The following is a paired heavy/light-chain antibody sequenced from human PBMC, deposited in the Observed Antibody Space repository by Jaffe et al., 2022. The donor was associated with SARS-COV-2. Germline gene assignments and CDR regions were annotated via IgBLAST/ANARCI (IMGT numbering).Light chain of an antibody. Sequence: DIQMTQSPSTLSASVGDRVTITCRASQSISSWLAWYQQKPGKAPKLLIYKASSLESGVPSRFSGSGSGTEFTLTISSLQPDDFATYYCQQYNSYSLTFGGGTKVEIK. CDR3: QQYNSYSLT. CDR1: QSISSW. V-gene: IGKV1-5*03. J-gene: IGKJ4*01. CDR2: KAS.
Heavy chain of an antibody. CDR1: GFTFSSYA. CDR2: ISYDGSNK. J-gene: IGHJ4*02. Sequence: QVQLVESGGGVVQPGRSLRLSCAASGFTFSSYAMHWVRQAPGKGLEWVAVISYDGSNKYYADSVKGRFTISRDNSKNTLYLQMNSLRAEDTAVYYCAREGPPNYYDSSGQPYYFDYWGQGTLVTVSS. CDR3: AREGPPNYYDSSGQPYYFDY. D-gene: IGHD3-22*01. V-gene: IGHV3-30-3*01.